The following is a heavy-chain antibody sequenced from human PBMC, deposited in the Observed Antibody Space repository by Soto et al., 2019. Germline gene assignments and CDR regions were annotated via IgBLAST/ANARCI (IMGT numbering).Heavy chain of an antibody. CDR3: ARDLTYFDILTGYERYYGMDV. J-gene: IGHJ6*02. CDR2: IYYSGST. V-gene: IGHV4-59*01. D-gene: IGHD3-9*01. CDR1: GGSISSYY. Sequence: PSETLSLTCTVSGGSISSYYWSWIRQPPGKGLEWFGYIYYSGSTNYNPSLKSRVTISVDTSKNQFSLKLSSVTAADTAVYYCARDLTYFDILTGYERYYGMDVWGQGTTVTVSS.